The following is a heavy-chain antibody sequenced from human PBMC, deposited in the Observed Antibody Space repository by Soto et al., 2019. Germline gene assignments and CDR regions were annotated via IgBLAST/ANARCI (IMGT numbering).Heavy chain of an antibody. D-gene: IGHD6-13*01. CDR2: INHSGST. V-gene: IGHV4-34*01. Sequence: SETLALTCAVYGGSFSGYYWSWIRQPPGKGLEWIGEINHSGSTNYNPSLKSRVTISVDTSKNQFSLQLNSVTPEDTAVYYCARGIIAAAGIGWFDPWGQGTLVTSPQ. CDR1: GGSFSGYY. J-gene: IGHJ5*02. CDR3: ARGIIAAAGIGWFDP.